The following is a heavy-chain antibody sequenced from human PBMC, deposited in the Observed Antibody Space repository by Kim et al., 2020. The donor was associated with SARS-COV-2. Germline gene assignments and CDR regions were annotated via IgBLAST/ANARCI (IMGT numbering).Heavy chain of an antibody. CDR1: GDSISSGGYY. CDR2: IYYSGST. Sequence: SETLSLTCTVSGDSISSGGYYWSWIRQHPGKGLQWIGYIYYSGSTYYNPSLSSRVTISVDTSKNQFSLRLTSVTAADTAVYYCAKEGVSGYSSTPENWF. V-gene: IGHV4-31*03. D-gene: IGHD6-13*01. J-gene: IGHJ5*01. CDR3: AKEGVSGYSSTPENWF.